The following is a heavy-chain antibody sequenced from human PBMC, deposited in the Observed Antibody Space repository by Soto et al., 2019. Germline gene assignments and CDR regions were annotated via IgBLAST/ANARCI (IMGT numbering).Heavy chain of an antibody. CDR2: IGDAGDIT. J-gene: IGHJ6*03. CDR1: GFTFRNYA. CDR3: ARDRRRADYYYMDV. V-gene: IGHV3-23*01. Sequence: EVQVLESGGGLVQPGGSLRLSCTAYGFTFRNYAMCWVRQAPGKGLEWVSGIGDAGDITYHADSVKGRFTISRDNSKNTLHLQMNSLRAEDTAVYYCARDRRRADYYYMDVWGKGTTVTVSS.